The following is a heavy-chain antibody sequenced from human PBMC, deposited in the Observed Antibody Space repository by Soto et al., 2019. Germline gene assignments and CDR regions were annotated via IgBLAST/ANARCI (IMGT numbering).Heavy chain of an antibody. CDR1: GGSISSSSYY. CDR3: ARHPGFDSPDGWFDP. V-gene: IGHV4-39*01. J-gene: IGHJ5*02. CDR2: IYYSGST. Sequence: SETLSLTCTVSGGSISSSSYYWGWIRQPPGKGLEWIVSIYYSGSTYYNPSLKSRVTISVDTSKNQFPLKLSSVTAADTAVYYCARHPGFDSPDGWFDPWGQGTLVTVSS. D-gene: IGHD3-22*01.